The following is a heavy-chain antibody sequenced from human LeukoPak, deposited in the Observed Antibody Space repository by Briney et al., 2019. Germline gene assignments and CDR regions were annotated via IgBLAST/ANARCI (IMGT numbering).Heavy chain of an antibody. D-gene: IGHD4-11*01. CDR2: IYHSGST. CDR3: ARTLTVTDPAINWFDP. J-gene: IGHJ5*02. V-gene: IGHV4-38-2*02. CDR1: GYSISSGYY. Sequence: SETLSLTCTVSGYSISSGYYWGWIRQPPGKGLEWIGSIYHSGSTYYNPSLKSRVTISVDTSKNQFSLKLSSVTAADTAVYYCARTLTVTDPAINWFDPWGQGTLVTVSS.